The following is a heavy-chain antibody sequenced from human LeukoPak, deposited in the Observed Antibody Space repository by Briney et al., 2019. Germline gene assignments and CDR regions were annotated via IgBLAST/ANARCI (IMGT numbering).Heavy chain of an antibody. CDR2: FYYSGST. V-gene: IGHV4-30-4*08. J-gene: IGHJ4*02. Sequence: SSQTLSLTCTVSGGSISSGDYYWSWIRQPPGKGLEWIGYFYYSGSTNYNPSLKSRVTISVDTSKNQFSLKLSSVTAADTAVYYCARARSWPVANLEHPFDYWGQGTLVTVSS. CDR1: GGSISSGDYY. D-gene: IGHD5-12*01. CDR3: ARARSWPVANLEHPFDY.